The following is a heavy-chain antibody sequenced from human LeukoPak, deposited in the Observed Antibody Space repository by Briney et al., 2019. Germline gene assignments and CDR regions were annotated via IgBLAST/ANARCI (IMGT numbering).Heavy chain of an antibody. V-gene: IGHV3-23*01. J-gene: IGHJ4*02. CDR1: GFTFSTYS. D-gene: IGHD6-13*01. CDR2: ISGDGATT. CDR3: AKKNLAAAGPNYFDC. Sequence: PGGSLRLSCAASGFTFSTYSMNWVRQAPGKGLEWVSVISGDGATTDYADSVKGRFTISRDNCRNTLYLQMNSLGVEDTAVYYWAKKNLAAAGPNYFDCWGRGTLVSVSS.